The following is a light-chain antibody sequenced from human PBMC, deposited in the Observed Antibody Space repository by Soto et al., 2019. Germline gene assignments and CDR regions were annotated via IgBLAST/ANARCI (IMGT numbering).Light chain of an antibody. CDR3: QQYGSSPPLT. Sequence: EIVLTQSPGTLSLSPGERATLSCRASQSVSSSYLAWYQQKPGQAPRLLIYGASSRATGIPDRFSGRWSGTGFTFTISRLEAEDFAVYYYQQYGSSPPLTFGQGTKVEIK. J-gene: IGKJ1*01. CDR1: QSVSSSY. V-gene: IGKV3-20*01. CDR2: GAS.